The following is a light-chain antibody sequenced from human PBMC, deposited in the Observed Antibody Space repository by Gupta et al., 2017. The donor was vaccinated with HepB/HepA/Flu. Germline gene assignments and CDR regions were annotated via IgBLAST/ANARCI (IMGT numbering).Light chain of an antibody. CDR3: QQRQDWPPVT. J-gene: IGKJ5*01. V-gene: IGKV3-11*01. Sequence: VLTQSPDTLSLSPGERATLSCRASQSVNNYLAWYQHKPGQAPRLLIYDASNRATGIPARFSGSGYGTDFTLTISSREPEDFAVYYCQQRQDWPPVTFGQGTRLEIK. CDR2: DAS. CDR1: QSVNNY.